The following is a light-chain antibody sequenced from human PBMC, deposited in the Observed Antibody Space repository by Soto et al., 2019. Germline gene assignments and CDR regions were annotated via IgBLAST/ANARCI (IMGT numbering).Light chain of an antibody. V-gene: IGLV3-21*04. CDR1: NIGSKS. Sequence: SYELTQPPSVSGAPGKTARITCGGNNIGSKSVHWYQQKPGQAPVLVIYYDSDRPSGIPERFSGSNSGNTATLTVSRVEAGDEADYYCQVWDSSSDQEVFGGGTKLTVL. CDR2: YDS. CDR3: QVWDSSSDQEV. J-gene: IGLJ2*01.